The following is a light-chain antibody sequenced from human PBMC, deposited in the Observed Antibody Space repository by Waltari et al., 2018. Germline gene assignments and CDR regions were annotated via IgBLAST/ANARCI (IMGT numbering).Light chain of an antibody. CDR2: DVS. CDR3: CSYAGSYTYV. Sequence: QSALTQPRSVSGSPGPSVTISCTGTSSDVGGYNHVPWYQQHPGKAPKLMIYDVSKRPSGVPDRFSGSKSGNTASLTISGLQAEDEADYYCCSYAGSYTYVFGTGTKVTVL. CDR1: SSDVGGYNH. V-gene: IGLV2-11*01. J-gene: IGLJ1*01.